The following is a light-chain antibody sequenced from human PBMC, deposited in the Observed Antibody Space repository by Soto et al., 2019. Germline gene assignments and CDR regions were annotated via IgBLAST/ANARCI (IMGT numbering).Light chain of an antibody. CDR1: QDIRNY. CDR3: HQFDNLPQA. J-gene: IGKJ2*01. V-gene: IGKV1-33*01. Sequence: DIQMTQSPSSLSASLGDRVTITCKASQDIRNYVNWYQQKPGKAPKLLIYDASNLETGVPSRFSGSGSGTDFTFTISSLQPADIATYYCHQFDNLPQAFGQGTKLDIK. CDR2: DAS.